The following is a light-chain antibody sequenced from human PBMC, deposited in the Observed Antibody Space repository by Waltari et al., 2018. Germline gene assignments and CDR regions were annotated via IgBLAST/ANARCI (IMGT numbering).Light chain of an antibody. CDR1: QDISNY. V-gene: IGKV1-39*01. Sequence: DIQMTQSPSSLSASVGDRVTITCQASQDISNYLNWYQQKPGKAPKLLIYDASNLETGVPSRFSGSGSGTDFTLTISSLQPEDFGTYYCQQSYNAPLTFGGGTKVEIK. CDR2: DAS. CDR3: QQSYNAPLT. J-gene: IGKJ4*01.